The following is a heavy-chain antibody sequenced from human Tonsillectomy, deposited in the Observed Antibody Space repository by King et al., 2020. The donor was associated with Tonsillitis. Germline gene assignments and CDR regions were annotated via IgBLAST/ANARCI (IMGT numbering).Heavy chain of an antibody. CDR1: GFTFNKYG. V-gene: IGHV3-30*18. CDR3: AKGKSSTWLFDAFEI. J-gene: IGHJ3*02. D-gene: IGHD6-13*01. CDR2: ISYDGNDK. Sequence: VQLVESGGGVVQPGRSLRLSCAASGFTFNKYGMHWVRQAPGKGLEWVAVISYDGNDKDYGDSVKGRFTISRDNSKNTLYLQMNSLRVEDTAVYFCAKGKSSTWLFDAFEIWGQGTRVTVSS.